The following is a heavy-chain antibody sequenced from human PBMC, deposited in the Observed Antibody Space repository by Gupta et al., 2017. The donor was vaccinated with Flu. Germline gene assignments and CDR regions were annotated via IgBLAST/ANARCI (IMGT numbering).Heavy chain of an antibody. CDR1: GFNFNNYW. V-gene: IGHV3-7*01. CDR3: ARDLPNGFFDD. Sequence: CVGSGFNFNNYWMTWVRQAPGKGLEWVANIQQEGINEGLVESVKGRFSISRDNARNSVFLHMNSLRVEDTAVYYCARDLPNGFFDDWGLGTNVTVSS. D-gene: IGHD7-27*01. J-gene: IGHJ4*03. CDR2: IQQEGINE.